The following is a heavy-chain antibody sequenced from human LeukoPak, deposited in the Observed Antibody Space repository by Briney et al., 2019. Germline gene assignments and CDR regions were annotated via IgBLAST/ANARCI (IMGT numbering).Heavy chain of an antibody. J-gene: IGHJ4*02. CDR2: ICHSGST. D-gene: IGHD2-15*01. Sequence: SGTLSLTCAVSGGSISTNNWWTWVRQPPGKGLEWIGEICHSGSTHYNPSLKSRVSISVDKSKNQFSLRLRSVTAADTAVYYCARVECSDGSCYSPDYWGQGTLVAVSS. CDR3: ARVECSDGSCYSPDY. V-gene: IGHV4-4*02. CDR1: GGSISTNNW.